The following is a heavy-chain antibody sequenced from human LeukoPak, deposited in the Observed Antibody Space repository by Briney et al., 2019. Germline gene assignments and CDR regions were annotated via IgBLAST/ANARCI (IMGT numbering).Heavy chain of an antibody. V-gene: IGHV4-34*01. CDR2: VNYKGST. J-gene: IGHJ4*02. Sequence: SETLSLTCAVYGESFNDYFWNWIRQPPGKGLEWIGEVNYKGSTYHNSSLKSRVSMSVDTSKKQIFLKLRSVTATDTAMYFCARGSRFDGYCAAGTCYSAYYDYWGPGTPVTVSS. CDR3: ARGSRFDGYCAAGTCYSAYYDY. D-gene: IGHD2-15*01. CDR1: GESFNDYF.